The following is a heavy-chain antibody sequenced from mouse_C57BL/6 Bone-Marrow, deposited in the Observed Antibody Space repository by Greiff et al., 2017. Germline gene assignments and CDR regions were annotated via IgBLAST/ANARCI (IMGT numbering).Heavy chain of an antibody. CDR2: INPSSGST. J-gene: IGHJ3*01. Sequence: QVQLQQSGAELAKPGASVKLSCKASGYTFTSYWMHWVKQRPGQGLEWIGYINPSSGSTKYNQKFKNKATLTADKSSSTAYMRLSSQTYEDYAVSYCARRTGMVCAYWGQGTLVTVSA. CDR3: ARRTGMVCAY. CDR1: GYTFTSYW. D-gene: IGHD4-1*01. V-gene: IGHV1-7*01.